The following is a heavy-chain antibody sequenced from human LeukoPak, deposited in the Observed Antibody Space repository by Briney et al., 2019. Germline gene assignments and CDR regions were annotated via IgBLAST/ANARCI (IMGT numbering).Heavy chain of an antibody. D-gene: IGHD3-10*01. CDR2: IKQDGSEK. CDR1: GFTFSSYW. V-gene: IGHV3-7*01. Sequence: PGGSLRLSCAASGFTFSSYWMSWVRQAPGKGLEWVANIKQDGSEKYYVDSVKGRFTISRDNAKNSLYLQMNSLRAEDTAVYYCARLRITMVRGVIITPAWFDPWGQGTLVTVSS. J-gene: IGHJ5*02. CDR3: ARLRITMVRGVIITPAWFDP.